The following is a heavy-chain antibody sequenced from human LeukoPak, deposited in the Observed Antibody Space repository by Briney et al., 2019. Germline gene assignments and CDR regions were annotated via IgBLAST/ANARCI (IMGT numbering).Heavy chain of an antibody. D-gene: IGHD2-2*01. V-gene: IGHV3-7*01. CDR1: GFTFSNDW. CDR3: ARDHAYRADY. CDR2: INQDESKK. J-gene: IGHJ4*02. Sequence: GGSLRLSCAASGFTFSNDWMCWVRQAPGKGLEWVANINQDESKKYYADSVKGRFTTSRDNAKNSLYLQMSSLTAEDTAIYYCARDHAYRADYWGQGTLVTVSS.